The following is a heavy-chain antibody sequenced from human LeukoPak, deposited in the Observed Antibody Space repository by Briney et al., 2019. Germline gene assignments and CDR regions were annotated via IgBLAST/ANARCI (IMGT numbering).Heavy chain of an antibody. CDR3: ARGRIAAALAFDI. CDR1: GFTFSSYA. D-gene: IGHD6-13*01. Sequence: GRSLRLSCAASGFTFSSYAMHWVRQAPGKGLELVAVISYDGSNKYYADSVKGRFTISRDNSKNTLYLQMNSLRAEDTAVYYCARGRIAAALAFDIWGQGTMVTVSS. V-gene: IGHV3-30-3*01. J-gene: IGHJ3*02. CDR2: ISYDGSNK.